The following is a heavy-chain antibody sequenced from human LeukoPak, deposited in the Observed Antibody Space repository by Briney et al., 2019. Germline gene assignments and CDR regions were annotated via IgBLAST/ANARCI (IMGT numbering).Heavy chain of an antibody. CDR3: AREPGSSAKAFDI. J-gene: IGHJ3*02. CDR1: GFTFSSYG. Sequence: GRSLRLSCAASGFTFSSYGMHWVRQAPGKGLEWVAVISYDGSNKYYADSVKGRFTISRDNSKNTLYLQMNSLRAEDTAVYYCAREPGSSAKAFDIWGQGTMVTVSS. D-gene: IGHD6-19*01. V-gene: IGHV3-30*03. CDR2: ISYDGSNK.